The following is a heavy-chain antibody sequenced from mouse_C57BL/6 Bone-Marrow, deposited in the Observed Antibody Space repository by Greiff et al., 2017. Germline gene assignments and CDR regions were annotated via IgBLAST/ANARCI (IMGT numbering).Heavy chain of an antibody. CDR1: GYTFTSYW. D-gene: IGHD2-1*01. Sequence: EVQLQQSGTVLARPGASVKMSCKTSGYTFTSYWMHWVKQRPGQGLEWIGAIYPGNSDTSYNQKFKGKAKLTAVTSASTAYMELSSLTNEDSAVYYCTSLYYGNLYCYAMDYWGQGTSVTVSS. J-gene: IGHJ4*01. CDR2: IYPGNSDT. V-gene: IGHV1-5*01. CDR3: TSLYYGNLYCYAMDY.